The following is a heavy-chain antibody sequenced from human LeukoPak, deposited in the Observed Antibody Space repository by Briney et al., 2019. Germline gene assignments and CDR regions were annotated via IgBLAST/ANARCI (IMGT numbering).Heavy chain of an antibody. Sequence: ASVKVSCMASGYTFTSYGINWVRQPPGQGLEWVGLISAYNGNTNYAQKLQGRVTMTTDTSTSTAYMELRSLRSDDTAVYYCARGDYYGSGTYYKKTVDYWGQGTLVTVSS. CDR1: GYTFTSYG. V-gene: IGHV1-18*01. CDR2: ISAYNGNT. CDR3: ARGDYYGSGTYYKKTVDY. D-gene: IGHD3-10*01. J-gene: IGHJ4*02.